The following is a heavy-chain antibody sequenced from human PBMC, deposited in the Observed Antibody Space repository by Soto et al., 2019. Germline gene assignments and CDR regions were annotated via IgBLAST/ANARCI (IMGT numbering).Heavy chain of an antibody. D-gene: IGHD7-27*01. Sequence: GGSLRLSCAASGFTFSSYSMNWVRQAPGKGLEWVSYISSSSSTIYYADSVKGRFTISRDNAKNSLYLQMNSLRDEDTAVYYCARDTELTGDTYYGMDVWGQGTTVTVSS. CDR1: GFTFSSYS. V-gene: IGHV3-48*02. CDR2: ISSSSSTI. CDR3: ARDTELTGDTYYGMDV. J-gene: IGHJ6*02.